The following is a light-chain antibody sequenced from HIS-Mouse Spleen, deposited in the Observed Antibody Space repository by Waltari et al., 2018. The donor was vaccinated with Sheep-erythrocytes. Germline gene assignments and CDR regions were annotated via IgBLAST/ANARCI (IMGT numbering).Light chain of an antibody. CDR1: SRDVGGYNY. Sequence: QSALTPPPSVSGSPGQSATISCTGTSRDVGGYNYVSWYQQHPGKAPKLMIYDVSKRPSGVPDRFSGSKSGNTASLTISGLQAEDEADYYCCSYAGSYTWVFGGGTKLTVL. J-gene: IGLJ3*02. CDR2: DVS. V-gene: IGLV2-11*01. CDR3: CSYAGSYTWV.